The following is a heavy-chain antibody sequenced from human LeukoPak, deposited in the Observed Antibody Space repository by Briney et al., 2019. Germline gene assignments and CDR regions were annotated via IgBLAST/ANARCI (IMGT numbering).Heavy chain of an antibody. CDR1: SGSFSGYY. CDR2: INHSGST. CDR3: ARHGGIQLWLRYYYYMDV. J-gene: IGHJ6*03. V-gene: IGHV4-34*01. Sequence: SQTLSLTCAVYSGSFSGYYWSWIRQPPGKGLEWIGEINHSGSTNYNPSLKSRVTISVDTSKNQFSLKLSSVTAADTAVYYCARHGGIQLWLRYYYYMDVWGKGTTVTISS. D-gene: IGHD5-18*01.